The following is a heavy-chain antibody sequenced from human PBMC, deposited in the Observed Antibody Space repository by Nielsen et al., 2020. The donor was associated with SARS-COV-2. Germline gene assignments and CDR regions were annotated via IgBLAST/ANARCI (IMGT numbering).Heavy chain of an antibody. D-gene: IGHD4-17*01. CDR3: ARRPTVYYYNYMDV. CDR2: INHSGST. Sequence: SETLSLTCAVYGGSFSGYYWSWIRQPPGKGLEWIGEINHSGSTNYNPSLKSRVTISVDTSKNQFSLKLTSVTAADTAVYYCARRPTVYYYNYMDVWGKGTTVTVSS. CDR1: GGSFSGYY. V-gene: IGHV4-34*01. J-gene: IGHJ6*03.